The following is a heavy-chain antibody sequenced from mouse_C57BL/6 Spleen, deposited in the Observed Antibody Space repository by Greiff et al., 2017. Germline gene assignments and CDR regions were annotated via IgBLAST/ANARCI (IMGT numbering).Heavy chain of an antibody. CDR1: GFNIKDYY. CDR3: TLITTVVGGRYFDV. V-gene: IGHV14-1*01. D-gene: IGHD1-1*01. CDR2: IDPEDGDT. J-gene: IGHJ1*03. Sequence: VQLQQSGAELVRPGASVKLSCTASGFNIKDYYMHWVKQRPEQGLEWIGRIDPEDGDTEYAPKFQGKATMTADTSSNTAYLQLSSLTSEDTAVYYCTLITTVVGGRYFDVWGTGTTVTVSS.